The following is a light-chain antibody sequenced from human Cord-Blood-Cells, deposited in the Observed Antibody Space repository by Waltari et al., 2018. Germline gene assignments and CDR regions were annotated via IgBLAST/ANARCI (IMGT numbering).Light chain of an antibody. V-gene: IGKV2-28*01. CDR2: LGS. J-gene: IGKJ2*01. Sequence: DIVMTQSPLSLPVTPGEPASISCRSSQSLLHSNGYNYLDWYLQKPGQSPQLLIYLGSNRASGVPDWFSGSGSGTDFTLKISRVEAEDVGVYYCMQALQTPPYTFGQGTKLEIK. CDR3: MQALQTPPYT. CDR1: QSLLHSNGYNY.